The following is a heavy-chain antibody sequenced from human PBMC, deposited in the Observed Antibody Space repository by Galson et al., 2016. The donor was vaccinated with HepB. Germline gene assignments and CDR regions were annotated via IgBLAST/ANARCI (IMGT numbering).Heavy chain of an antibody. J-gene: IGHJ5*02. CDR3: AKDHGNRWLNNWFDP. V-gene: IGHV3-30*18. D-gene: IGHD6-19*01. CDR2: MSHDGSHI. Sequence: SLRLSCAASGFTLSSYWMSWVRQAPGKGLEWVAVMSHDGSHIFYVDSVKGRLSISRDNSKNTLYLQMNSLRDEDTAVYYCAKDHGNRWLNNWFDPWGQGTLVTVSS. CDR1: GFTLSSYW.